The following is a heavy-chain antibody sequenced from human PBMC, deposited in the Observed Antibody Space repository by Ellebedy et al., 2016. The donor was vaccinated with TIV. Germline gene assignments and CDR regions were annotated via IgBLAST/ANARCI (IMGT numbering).Heavy chain of an antibody. CDR2: ISGSGDAT. J-gene: IGHJ4*02. V-gene: IGHV3-23*01. CDR3: ANRKTRSFDH. D-gene: IGHD1-14*01. Sequence: GESLKISCAASGFTFSTYAMSWVRQAPGKGLEWVSSISGSGDATYYADSVTGRFNISRDNSKNTLYLQMNSLRAEDTAVYYCANRKTRSFDHWGQGTLLTVSS. CDR1: GFTFSTYA.